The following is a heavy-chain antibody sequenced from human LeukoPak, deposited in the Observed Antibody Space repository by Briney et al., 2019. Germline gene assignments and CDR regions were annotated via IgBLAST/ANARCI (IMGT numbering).Heavy chain of an antibody. Sequence: PSETLSLTCTVSGGSISSGGYYWSWIRQPPGKGLEWIGYIYYSGSTNFNPSLKSRVTMSVDTSKNQFSLKLSSVTAADTALYYCARVIIFESEYFDSWGQGALVTVSS. CDR3: ARVIIFESEYFDS. CDR1: GGSISSGGYY. CDR2: IYYSGST. V-gene: IGHV4-61*08. D-gene: IGHD6-6*01. J-gene: IGHJ4*02.